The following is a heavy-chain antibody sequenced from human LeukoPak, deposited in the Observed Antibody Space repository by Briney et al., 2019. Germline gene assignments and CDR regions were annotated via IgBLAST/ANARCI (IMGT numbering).Heavy chain of an antibody. CDR3: ARGQQWREAFEH. CDR1: GYTFSDYY. Sequence: GASVKVSCMASGYTFSDYYRHWVRQARGQGIAWMGWINPNSGVTNYAQKCQGRVTMTRDTSISTAYMEVSRLRSDDTAVYYCARGQQWREAFEHWGQGILVTVSS. J-gene: IGHJ4*02. CDR2: INPNSGVT. V-gene: IGHV1-2*02. D-gene: IGHD6-19*01.